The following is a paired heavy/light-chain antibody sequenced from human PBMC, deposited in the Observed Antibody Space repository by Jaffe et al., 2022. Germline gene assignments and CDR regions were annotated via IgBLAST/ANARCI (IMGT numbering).Heavy chain of an antibody. Sequence: EVQLLESGGGLVQPGGSLRLSCAASGFTFSSYAMSWVRQAPGKGLEWVSAISGSGGSTYYADSVKGRFTISRDNSKNTLYLQMNSLRAEDTAVYYCAKDPGPFGAAAGPHWGYWGQGTLVTVSS. D-gene: IGHD6-13*01. V-gene: IGHV3-23*01. J-gene: IGHJ4*02. CDR1: GFTFSSYA. CDR3: AKDPGPFGAAAGPHWGY. CDR2: ISGSGGST.
Light chain of an antibody. CDR2: DAS. Sequence: AIQLTQSPSSLSASVGDRVTITCRASQGISSALAWYQQKPGKAPKLLIYDASSLESGVPSRFSGSGSGTDFTLTISSLQPEDFATYYCQQFNSYQLTFGGGTKVEIK. CDR3: QQFNSYQLT. J-gene: IGKJ4*01. V-gene: IGKV1-13*02. CDR1: QGISSA.